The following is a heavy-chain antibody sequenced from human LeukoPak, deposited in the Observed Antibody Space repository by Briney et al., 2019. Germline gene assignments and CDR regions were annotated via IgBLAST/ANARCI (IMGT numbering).Heavy chain of an antibody. J-gene: IGHJ4*02. CDR3: ARRRTLWFGELRTFDY. V-gene: IGHV4-34*01. CDR2: ISHSGST. Sequence: SETLSLTCAVYGGSFSGYYWSWIRQPPGKGLEWIGEISHSGSTNYNPSLKSRVTISVDTSKNQFSLKLSSVTAADTAVYYCARRRTLWFGELRTFDYWGQGTLVTVSS. D-gene: IGHD3-10*01. CDR1: GGSFSGYY.